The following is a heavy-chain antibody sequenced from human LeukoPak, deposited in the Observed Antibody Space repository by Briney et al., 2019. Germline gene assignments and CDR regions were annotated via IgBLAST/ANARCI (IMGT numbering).Heavy chain of an antibody. Sequence: GGSLRLPCAGSGFIFSNYAMSWVRQAPGKGLEWVSVIYSGGSTYYADSVKGRFTISRDNSKNTLYLQMNSLRAEDTAVYYCARADVRGTVDYWGQGTLVTVSS. CDR3: ARADVRGTVDY. CDR1: GFIFSNYA. J-gene: IGHJ4*02. D-gene: IGHD3-10*02. V-gene: IGHV3-53*01. CDR2: IYSGGST.